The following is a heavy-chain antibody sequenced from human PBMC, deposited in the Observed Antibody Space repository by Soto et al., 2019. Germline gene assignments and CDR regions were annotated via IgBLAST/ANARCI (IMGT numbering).Heavy chain of an antibody. J-gene: IGHJ1*01. Sequence: SGGSLRLSCAASGFTFSVCAMSWVRQAPGKGLEWVSAISSNGGRTFYADSLRGRFTISRDNSKSALYLQMNNLRAEDTAIYYCAKYSELPYEAYLQQWGQGTLVTVSS. CDR3: AKYSELPYEAYLQQ. V-gene: IGHV3-23*01. CDR1: GFTFSVCA. CDR2: ISSNGGRT. D-gene: IGHD1-7*01.